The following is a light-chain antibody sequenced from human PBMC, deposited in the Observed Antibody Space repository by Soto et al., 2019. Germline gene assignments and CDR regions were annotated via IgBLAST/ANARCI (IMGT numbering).Light chain of an antibody. CDR2: GAA. CDR1: QSVSNY. CDR3: QHYIKWPWT. Sequence: EVGMTQSASTLSVSPGERATLSCRASQSVSNYLAWYQQKPGQAPRLLIFGAATRTTGVPARFSGSGSGTEFNLTISSLQSEDSAVYYCQHYIKWPWTFGQGTKVDIK. V-gene: IGKV3-15*01. J-gene: IGKJ1*01.